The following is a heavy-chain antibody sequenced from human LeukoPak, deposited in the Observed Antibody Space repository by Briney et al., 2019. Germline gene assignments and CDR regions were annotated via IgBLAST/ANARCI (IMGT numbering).Heavy chain of an antibody. CDR2: INPYKGNT. J-gene: IGHJ6*03. V-gene: IGHV1-18*01. CDR3: ARAPTIVGANYMDV. Sequence: ASETLSCKCSGYSLTTSGISWVRHARRQGLERKGWINPYKGNTTSAQKLQGRLTMTTDTSTSTAYMELRSLRSDDTAVYYGARAPTIVGANYMDVRGKGTTVTVSS. D-gene: IGHD1-26*01. CDR1: GYSLTTSG.